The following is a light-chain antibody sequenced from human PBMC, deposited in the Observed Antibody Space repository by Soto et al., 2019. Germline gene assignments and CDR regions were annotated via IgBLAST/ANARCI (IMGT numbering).Light chain of an antibody. CDR1: QSVSSTY. Sequence: EIVLTQSPGTLSLSPGERATLSCRASQSVSSTYLAWYQQKPGQAPRLLIYGASSRATGIPDRFSGSGSGTDFTLTIRRLEPEDFAVYYCQPYGASPYTFGQGTKLETK. V-gene: IGKV3-20*01. CDR3: QPYGASPYT. CDR2: GAS. J-gene: IGKJ2*01.